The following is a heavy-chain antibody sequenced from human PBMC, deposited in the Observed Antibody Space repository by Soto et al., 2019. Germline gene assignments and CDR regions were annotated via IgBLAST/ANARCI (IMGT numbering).Heavy chain of an antibody. Sequence: QVQLQQWGAGLLKPSETLSLTCAVYGGSFSGYYWSWIRQPPGKGLEWIGEINHSGSTNYNPSLKSRVTISVNTSKNQSSLKLSSVTAADTAVYYCARVSCSSTSCQNDAFDIWGQGTMVTVSS. J-gene: IGHJ3*02. D-gene: IGHD2-2*01. V-gene: IGHV4-34*01. CDR1: GGSFSGYY. CDR3: ARVSCSSTSCQNDAFDI. CDR2: INHSGST.